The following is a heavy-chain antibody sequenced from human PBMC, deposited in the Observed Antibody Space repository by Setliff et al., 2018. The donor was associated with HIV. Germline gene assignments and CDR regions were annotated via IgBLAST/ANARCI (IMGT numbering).Heavy chain of an antibody. J-gene: IGHJ4*01. D-gene: IGHD5-18*01. Sequence: SETLSLTCAVSGGSISSSNWWSWVRQPPGKGLEWIGEIYHTGSSNYNPSLKSRVTISVDTSKNQFSLKLSSVTAADTAVYYCARTEDYSFGDAPFDYWGHGTLVTVSS. CDR3: ARTEDYSFGDAPFDY. CDR2: IYHTGSS. V-gene: IGHV4-4*02. CDR1: GGSISSSNW.